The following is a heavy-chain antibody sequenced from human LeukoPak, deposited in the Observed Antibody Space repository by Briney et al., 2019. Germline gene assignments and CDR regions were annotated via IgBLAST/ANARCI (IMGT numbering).Heavy chain of an antibody. V-gene: IGHV1-8*01. CDR2: MNPNSGNT. D-gene: IGHD3-10*01. Sequence: ASVKVSCKASGYTFTSYDINWVRQATGQGLEWMGWMNPNSGNTGYAQKFQGIVTMTRNTSISTAYMELSSLRSEDTHVYYCARVPLLSWFDPWGEGTLVTVSS. CDR1: GYTFTSYD. CDR3: ARVPLLSWFDP. J-gene: IGHJ5*02.